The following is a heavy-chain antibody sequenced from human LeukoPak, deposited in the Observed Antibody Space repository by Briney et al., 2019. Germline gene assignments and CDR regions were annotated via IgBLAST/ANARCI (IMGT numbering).Heavy chain of an antibody. Sequence: GGSLRLSCAASGFTFSSYAMSWVRQAPGKGLEWVSAISGSGGSTYYADSVKGRFTISRDNSKNTLYLQMNSLRAEDTAAYYCAKPIVVVVAATEHAFDIWGQGTMVTVSS. J-gene: IGHJ3*02. CDR1: GFTFSSYA. V-gene: IGHV3-23*01. CDR3: AKPIVVVVAATEHAFDI. CDR2: ISGSGGST. D-gene: IGHD2-15*01.